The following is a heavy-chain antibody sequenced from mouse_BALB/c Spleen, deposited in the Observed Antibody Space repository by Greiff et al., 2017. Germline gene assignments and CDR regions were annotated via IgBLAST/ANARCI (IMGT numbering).Heavy chain of an antibody. CDR2: SRNKANDYTS. CDR1: GFTFSDFY. D-gene: IGHD2-4*01. CDR3: ARDAGDDYDDWFAY. Sequence: EVMLVESGGGLVQPGGSLRLSCATSGFTFSDFYMEWVRQPPGKRLEWIAASRNKANDYTSEYSASVKGRFIVSRDTSQSILYLQMNALRAEDAAIYYCARDAGDDYDDWFAYWGQGTLVTVSA. V-gene: IGHV7-1*02. J-gene: IGHJ3*01.